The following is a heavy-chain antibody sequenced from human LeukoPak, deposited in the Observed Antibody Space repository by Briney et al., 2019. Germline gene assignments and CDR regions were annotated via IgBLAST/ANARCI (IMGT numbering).Heavy chain of an antibody. CDR3: AKDSSGWYGYFDY. J-gene: IGHJ4*02. D-gene: IGHD6-19*01. Sequence: ASVKVSCMASGYTFTSYYMHWVRQAPGQGLEWMGIINPSGGSTSYAQKFQGRVTMTRDTSTSTVYMELSSLRSEDTAVYYCAKDSSGWYGYFDYWGQGTLVTVSS. CDR1: GYTFTSYY. CDR2: INPSGGST. V-gene: IGHV1-46*01.